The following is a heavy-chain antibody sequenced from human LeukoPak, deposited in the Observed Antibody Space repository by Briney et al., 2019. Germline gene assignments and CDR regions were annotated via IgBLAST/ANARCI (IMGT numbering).Heavy chain of an antibody. CDR1: GFTFSNYG. CDR2: ISGSGSAT. V-gene: IGHV3-23*01. Sequence: GGSLRLSCAASGFTFSNYGMSWVRQAPGKGLEWVSTISGSGSATYNAGSVRGRFTTSRDNSNNTLYLQMNSLRAEDTAVYYCAKTEAPAAIRAGSDYWGQGTLVTVSS. D-gene: IGHD2-2*02. J-gene: IGHJ4*02. CDR3: AKTEAPAAIRAGSDY.